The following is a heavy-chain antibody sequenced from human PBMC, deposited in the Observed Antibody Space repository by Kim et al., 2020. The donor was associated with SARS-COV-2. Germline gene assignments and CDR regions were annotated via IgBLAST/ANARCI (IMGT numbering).Heavy chain of an antibody. Sequence: GSLRLSCAASGFSLSSYAMSWVRQAPGKGLEWVSGISGSGGITYHADSVKGRFTISRDNSKNTLYLQMNSLRAEDTALYYCAKDWSRKSGYDKWGQGTL. CDR3: AKDWSRKSGYDK. CDR1: GFSLSSYA. D-gene: IGHD5-12*01. J-gene: IGHJ4*02. CDR2: ISGSGGIT. V-gene: IGHV3-23*01.